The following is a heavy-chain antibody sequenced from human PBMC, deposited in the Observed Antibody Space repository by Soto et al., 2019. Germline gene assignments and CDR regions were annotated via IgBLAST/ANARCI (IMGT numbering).Heavy chain of an antibody. D-gene: IGHD3-22*01. CDR2: ISGSGGST. CDR3: AKDRTNYDSSGFFSFFDF. CDR1: EFTFSSYA. J-gene: IGHJ4*02. V-gene: IGHV3-23*01. Sequence: GSLRLSCAASEFTFSSYAMNGVRQAPGKGLEWVSGISGSGGSTHYADSVKGRMTISRDNSKKTLYLLMNSLRAEDTAVYYCAKDRTNYDSSGFFSFFDFRGQGTRVTVSS.